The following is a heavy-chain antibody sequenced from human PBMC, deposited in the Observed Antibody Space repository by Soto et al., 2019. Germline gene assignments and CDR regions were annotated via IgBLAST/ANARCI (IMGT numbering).Heavy chain of an antibody. Sequence: QVQLQESGPGLVKPSQTLSLTCTVSGGSISSGDYYWSWIRQRPGKGLEWIGYIYYSGSTYYNPSLQGRGNIRVSTAKNQFSLKLSSVTAADTAVYYCARWWSGSRQGFDPWGQGTLVTVSS. J-gene: IGHJ5*02. CDR3: ARWWSGSRQGFDP. D-gene: IGHD3-3*01. CDR1: GGSISSGDYY. CDR2: IYYSGST. V-gene: IGHV4-30-4*08.